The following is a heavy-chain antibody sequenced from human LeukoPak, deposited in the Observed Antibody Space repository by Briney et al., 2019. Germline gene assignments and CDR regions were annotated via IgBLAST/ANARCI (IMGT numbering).Heavy chain of an antibody. J-gene: IGHJ6*03. Sequence: SETLSLTCTVSGGSISSHYWSWIRQPPGKGLEWIGYIYYSGSTNYNPSHKSRVTISVDTSKNQFSLKLSSVTAADTAVYYCARDRHYDFWSPSYMDVWGKGTTVTVSS. CDR1: GGSISSHY. CDR2: IYYSGST. D-gene: IGHD3-3*01. V-gene: IGHV4-59*11. CDR3: ARDRHYDFWSPSYMDV.